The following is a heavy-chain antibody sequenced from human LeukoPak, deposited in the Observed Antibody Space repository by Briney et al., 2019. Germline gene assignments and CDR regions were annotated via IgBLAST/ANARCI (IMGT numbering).Heavy chain of an antibody. J-gene: IGHJ4*02. D-gene: IGHD3-22*01. CDR3: ASSPINYYDSSASRRYFDY. CDR1: GGSISSGDYY. Sequence: SETLSLTCTVSGGSISSGDYYWSWIRQPPGKGLEWIGYIYYSGSTYYNPSLKSRVTISVDTSKNQFSLKLSSVTAADTAVYYCASSPINYYDSSASRRYFDYWGQGTLVTVSS. V-gene: IGHV4-30-4*01. CDR2: IYYSGST.